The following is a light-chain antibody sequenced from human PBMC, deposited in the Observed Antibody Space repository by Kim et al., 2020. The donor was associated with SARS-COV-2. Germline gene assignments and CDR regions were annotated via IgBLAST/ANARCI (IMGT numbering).Light chain of an antibody. CDR1: QTINSW. Sequence: DIQMTQSPSTLSASVGDRVTMTCRASQTINSWLAWYQQKPGKAPKLLIYTASTLQNGVPSRFSGSGSGTDFTLTISSLQPEDFATYYCQQSYSTLIFTFGPGTKVDIK. CDR2: TAS. J-gene: IGKJ3*01. CDR3: QQSYSTLIFT. V-gene: IGKV1-5*03.